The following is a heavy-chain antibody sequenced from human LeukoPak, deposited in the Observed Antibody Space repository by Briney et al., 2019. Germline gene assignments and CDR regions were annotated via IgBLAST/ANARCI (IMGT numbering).Heavy chain of an antibody. V-gene: IGHV1-18*01. CDR3: AFRGVIPNHFDY. CDR2: ISAYNGDT. D-gene: IGHD3-10*01. J-gene: IGHJ4*02. CDR1: GYTFKTYS. Sequence: ASVKVSCKASGYTFKTYSFTWVRQAPGQGLEWMGRISAYNGDTNYAQKFQGRVALTADTLTRTGYMELTSLRSDDTAVYYCAFRGVIPNHFDYWGQGSLVTVSS.